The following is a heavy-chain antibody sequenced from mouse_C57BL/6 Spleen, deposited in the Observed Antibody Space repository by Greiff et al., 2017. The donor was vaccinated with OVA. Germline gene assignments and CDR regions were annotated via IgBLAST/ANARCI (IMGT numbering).Heavy chain of an antibody. CDR1: GYAFSSSW. Sequence: QVQLQQSGPELVKPGASVKISCKASGYAFSSSWMNWVKQRPGKGLEWIGRIYPGDGDTNYNGKFKGKATLTADQSSSTAYMQLSSLTSEDSAVYFCARDYGNYEAMDYWGQGTSVTVSS. V-gene: IGHV1-82*01. J-gene: IGHJ4*01. CDR3: ARDYGNYEAMDY. D-gene: IGHD2-1*01. CDR2: IYPGDGDT.